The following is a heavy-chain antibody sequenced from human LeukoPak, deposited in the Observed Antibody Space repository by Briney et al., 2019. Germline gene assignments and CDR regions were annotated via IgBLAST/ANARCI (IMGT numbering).Heavy chain of an antibody. CDR1: GGTFSSHG. J-gene: IGHJ5*02. CDR2: IIPISGTA. V-gene: IGHV1-69*05. Sequence: GASVKVSCKASGGTFSSHGISWVRQAPGQGLEWMGGIIPISGTANYAQKFQGRVTITTDESTSTAYMELSSLRSEDTAVYYCARGRWFDPWGQGTLVTVSS. CDR3: ARGRWFDP.